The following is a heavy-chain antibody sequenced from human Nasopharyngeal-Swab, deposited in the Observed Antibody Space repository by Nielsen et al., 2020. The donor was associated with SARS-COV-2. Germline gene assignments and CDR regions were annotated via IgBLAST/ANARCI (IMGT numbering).Heavy chain of an antibody. J-gene: IGHJ6*03. V-gene: IGHV4-39*01. CDR2: IYYSWST. Sequence: WIRQPPGKGLEWIGSIYYSWSTYYNPSLKSRVTISVDTSKNQFSLKLSSVTAADTAVYYCAKSPPRGWGYYYYMDVWGKGTTVTVSS. D-gene: IGHD6-19*01. CDR3: AKSPPRGWGYYYYMDV.